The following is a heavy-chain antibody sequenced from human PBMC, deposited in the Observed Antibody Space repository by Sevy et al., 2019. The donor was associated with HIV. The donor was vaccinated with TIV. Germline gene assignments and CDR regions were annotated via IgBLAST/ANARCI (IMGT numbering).Heavy chain of an antibody. CDR1: GFTFSKYS. Sequence: GGSPRLSCAASGFTFSKYSMSWVRQPPGKGLEWVSTLSFGCGEINYADSVKGRFTISRDNSKSSVYLQMNNLRPEDTAVYYCAREGCNNPHDYWGQGTLVTVSS. D-gene: IGHD2-8*01. CDR3: AREGCNNPHDY. J-gene: IGHJ4*02. CDR2: LSFGCGEI. V-gene: IGHV3-23*01.